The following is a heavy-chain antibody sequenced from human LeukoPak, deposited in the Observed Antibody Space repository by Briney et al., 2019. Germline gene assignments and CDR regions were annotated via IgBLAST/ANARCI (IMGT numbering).Heavy chain of an antibody. D-gene: IGHD3-22*01. CDR3: TTYYYDSSGYPRRFDP. Sequence: SVKVSCKASGGTFSSYAISWVRQAPGQGLEWMGGIIPIFGTANYAQKFQGRVTITADESTSTAYMELSSLRSEDTAVYYCTTYYYDSSGYPRRFDPWGQGTLVTVTS. V-gene: IGHV1-69*01. CDR1: GGTFSSYA. CDR2: IIPIFGTA. J-gene: IGHJ5*02.